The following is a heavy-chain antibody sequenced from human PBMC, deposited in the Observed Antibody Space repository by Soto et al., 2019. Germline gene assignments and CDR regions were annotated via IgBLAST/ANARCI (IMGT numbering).Heavy chain of an antibody. J-gene: IGHJ6*02. Sequence: PSETLSLPCTGSGGSVSSANYYWSWIRQCPGKGLEWIGYVYHSGSTNSNPSLTSRVTISKDKSKNKLSLKLNTVTAADTAVYYCRRGSRAAPNYDLGMDVWGQGTTVTVSS. CDR3: RRGSRAAPNYDLGMDV. CDR1: GGSVSSANYY. D-gene: IGHD6-6*01. CDR2: VYHSGST. V-gene: IGHV4-61*01.